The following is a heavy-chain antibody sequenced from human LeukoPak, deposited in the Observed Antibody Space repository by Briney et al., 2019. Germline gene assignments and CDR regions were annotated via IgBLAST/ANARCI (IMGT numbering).Heavy chain of an antibody. Sequence: PGGSLRLFCAASGFTFTKYWKTWVRQAPGKGLEWVGNIKQDGSDKNYMDSVKGRFTISRDNTKNSVLLQMSSLRAEDTAVYYCAREVWGPDYWGQGTLVTVSS. J-gene: IGHJ4*02. D-gene: IGHD1-14*01. CDR1: GFTFTKYW. CDR2: IKQDGSDK. CDR3: AREVWGPDY. V-gene: IGHV3-7*01.